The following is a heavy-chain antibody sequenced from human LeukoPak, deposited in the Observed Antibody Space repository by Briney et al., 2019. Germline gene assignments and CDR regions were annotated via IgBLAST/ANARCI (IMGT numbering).Heavy chain of an antibody. Sequence: PGGPLRLSCAASGFTFSSYAMSWVRQAPGKGLEWVSAISGSGGSTYYADSVKGRFTISRDNSKNTLYLQMNSLRAEDTAVYYCANTEQYYYDSSGQPFDYWGQGTLVTVSS. CDR2: ISGSGGST. CDR3: ANTEQYYYDSSGQPFDY. CDR1: GFTFSSYA. D-gene: IGHD3-22*01. J-gene: IGHJ4*02. V-gene: IGHV3-23*01.